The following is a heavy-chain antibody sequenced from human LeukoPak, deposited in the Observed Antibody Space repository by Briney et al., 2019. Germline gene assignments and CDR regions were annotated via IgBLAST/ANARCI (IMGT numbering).Heavy chain of an antibody. D-gene: IGHD6-19*01. V-gene: IGHV3-30*04. Sequence: GRSLRLSCAASGFTFSSYAMHWVRQAPGKGLEWVAVISYDGSNKYYADSVKGRFTISRDNSKSTLYLEMNSLRAEDTAIYYCAKNPLVSGAIYFDSWGQGTLLTVSS. CDR2: ISYDGSNK. CDR3: AKNPLVSGAIYFDS. CDR1: GFTFSSYA. J-gene: IGHJ4*02.